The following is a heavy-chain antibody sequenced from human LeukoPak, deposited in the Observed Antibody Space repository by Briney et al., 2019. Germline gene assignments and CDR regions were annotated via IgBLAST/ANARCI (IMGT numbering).Heavy chain of an antibody. CDR2: ISGPGSST. CDR3: ARDPFDF. CDR1: GFTLSSYW. V-gene: IGHV3-74*01. Sequence: RGSLRLSCAASGFTLSSYWMHWVRQAPGKGLVWISRISGPGSSTDYADSVKGRFTISRDNAQSTLYLQMSNLRAEDTAVYYCARDPFDFWGQGTMVTVSS. J-gene: IGHJ3*01.